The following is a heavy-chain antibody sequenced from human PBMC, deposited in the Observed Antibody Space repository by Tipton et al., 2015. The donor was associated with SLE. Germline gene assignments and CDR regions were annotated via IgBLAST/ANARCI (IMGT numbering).Heavy chain of an antibody. J-gene: IGHJ5*02. CDR1: GGSISSYY. CDR3: ARDQQLVQGWFDP. V-gene: IGHV4-59*12. Sequence: GLVKPSETLSLTCTVSGGSISSYYWNWIRQPPGKGLEWIGYIYYSGSTYYNPSLKSRVTISVDTSKNQFSLKLRSVTAADTAVYYCARDQQLVQGWFDPWGQGTLVTVSS. CDR2: IYYSGST. D-gene: IGHD6-13*01.